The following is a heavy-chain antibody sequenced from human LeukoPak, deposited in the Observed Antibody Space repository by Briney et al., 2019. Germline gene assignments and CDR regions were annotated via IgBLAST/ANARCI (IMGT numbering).Heavy chain of an antibody. CDR1: GGSISSGGYY. Sequence: SETLSLTCTVSGGSISSGGYYWSWIRQHPGKGLEWIGYICYSGSTYYNPSLKSRVTISVDTSKNQFSLKLSSVTAADTAVYYCARADYYGSSGRSQAFDIWGQGTMVTVSS. V-gene: IGHV4-31*03. D-gene: IGHD3-22*01. CDR3: ARADYYGSSGRSQAFDI. J-gene: IGHJ3*02. CDR2: ICYSGST.